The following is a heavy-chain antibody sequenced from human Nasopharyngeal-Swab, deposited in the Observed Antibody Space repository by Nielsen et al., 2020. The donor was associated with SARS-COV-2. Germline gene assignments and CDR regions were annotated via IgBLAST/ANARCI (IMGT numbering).Heavy chain of an antibody. D-gene: IGHD4-17*01. Sequence: RQAPGKGLEWIGEINHSGSTNYNPSLKGRVTISVDTSKNQFSLKLSSVTAADTAVYYCASNYGDYAESRARFDYWGQGTLVPSPQ. CDR2: INHSGST. V-gene: IGHV4-34*01. J-gene: IGHJ4*02. CDR3: ASNYGDYAESRARFDY.